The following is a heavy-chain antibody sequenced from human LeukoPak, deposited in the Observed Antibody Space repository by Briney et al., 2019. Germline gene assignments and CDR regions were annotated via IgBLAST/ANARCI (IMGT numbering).Heavy chain of an antibody. D-gene: IGHD6-13*01. CDR3: AKDPRRYSRTGGYFDY. V-gene: IGHV3-30*18. Sequence: QTGGSLRLSCAASGFTFSSYAMNWVRQAPGKGLEWVAVISYDGSDKYYADSVKGRFTISRDNSKNTLYLQMNSLRAEDTAVYYCAKDPRRYSRTGGYFDYWGQGTLVTVSS. J-gene: IGHJ4*02. CDR2: ISYDGSDK. CDR1: GFTFSSYA.